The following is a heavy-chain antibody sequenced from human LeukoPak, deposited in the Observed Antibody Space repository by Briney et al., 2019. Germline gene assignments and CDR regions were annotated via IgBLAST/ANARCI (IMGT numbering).Heavy chain of an antibody. D-gene: IGHD6-19*01. CDR1: GFTFSKYW. J-gene: IGHJ4*02. CDR3: ATKQWLAPPPDS. CDR2: INTDGTVT. Sequence: GGTLRLSSAAYGFTFSKYWMLWVRHAPGKGLESVSRINTDGTVTTYADSVKGRFTVSRDNADNTMFLQMHSVRDEDTAVYYCATKQWLAPPPDSWGQGTPVTVSS. V-gene: IGHV3-74*01.